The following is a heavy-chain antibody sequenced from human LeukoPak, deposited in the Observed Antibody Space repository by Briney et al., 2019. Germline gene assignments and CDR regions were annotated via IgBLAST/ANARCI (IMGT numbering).Heavy chain of an antibody. CDR2: ISAYNGNT. V-gene: IGHV1-18*01. D-gene: IGHD6-13*01. CDR1: GYTFISYG. J-gene: IGHJ4*02. CDR3: ARVEGYSSSWYSDY. Sequence: ASVKVSCKASGYTFISYGISWVPQAPGQGLEWMGWISAYNGNTNYAQKLQGRVTMTTDTSTSTAYMELRSLRSDDTAVYYCARVEGYSSSWYSDYWGQGTLVTVSS.